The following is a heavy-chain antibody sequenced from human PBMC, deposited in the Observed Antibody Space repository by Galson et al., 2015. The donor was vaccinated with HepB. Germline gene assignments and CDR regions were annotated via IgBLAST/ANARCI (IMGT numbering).Heavy chain of an antibody. D-gene: IGHD2-15*01. V-gene: IGHV1-3*01. CDR3: AGFICSGGSCYSRDHAFDI. Sequence: SVKVSCKASGYTFTSYAMHWVRQAPGQRLEWMGWINAGTGNTKYSQKFQGRVTITRDTSASTAYMELSSLRSEDTAVYYCAGFICSGGSCYSRDHAFDIWGQGTMVTVSS. J-gene: IGHJ3*02. CDR1: GYTFTSYA. CDR2: INAGTGNT.